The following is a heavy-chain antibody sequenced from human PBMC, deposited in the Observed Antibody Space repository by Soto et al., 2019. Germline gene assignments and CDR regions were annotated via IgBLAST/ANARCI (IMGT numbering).Heavy chain of an antibody. V-gene: IGHV1-69*13. J-gene: IGHJ4*02. CDR1: GGTFSSYA. Sequence: ASVKVSCKASGGTFSSYAISWVRQAPGQGLEWMGGIIPIFGTANYAQKFQGRVTITADESTSTAYMELSSLRSEDTAVYYCARGEQLWFLGGYWGQGTLVTGSS. CDR2: IIPIFGTA. CDR3: ARGEQLWFLGGY. D-gene: IGHD5-18*01.